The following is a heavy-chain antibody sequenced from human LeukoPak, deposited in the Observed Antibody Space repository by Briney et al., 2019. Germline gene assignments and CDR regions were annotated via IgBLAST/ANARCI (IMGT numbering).Heavy chain of an antibody. CDR3: ARNRHFDY. Sequence: SETLSLTCAIHGGSFSGYYWSWIRQTPGKGLEWIGEINHSGSTNYNPSLKSRVTIAVDTSKNQFSLKLSSVTAADTAVYYCARNRHFDYWGQGTLVTVSS. CDR1: GGSFSGYY. CDR2: INHSGST. J-gene: IGHJ4*02. V-gene: IGHV4-34*01. D-gene: IGHD1-14*01.